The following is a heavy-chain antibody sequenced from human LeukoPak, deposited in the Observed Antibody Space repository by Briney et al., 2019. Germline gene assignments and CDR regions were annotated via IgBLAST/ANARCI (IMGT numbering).Heavy chain of an antibody. D-gene: IGHD5-24*01. J-gene: IGHJ4*02. CDR2: ISTNGGST. V-gene: IGHV3-64D*06. CDR3: VKGTRDGYNYFFDY. Sequence: GSLRLSCSASGFTFSNFAMHWVRQAPGKGLEFVSGISTNGGSTYYADSVKGRFTISRDTSKNTLYLQMSSLRAEDTALYYCVKGTRDGYNYFFDYWAREPWSPSPQ. CDR1: GFTFSNFA.